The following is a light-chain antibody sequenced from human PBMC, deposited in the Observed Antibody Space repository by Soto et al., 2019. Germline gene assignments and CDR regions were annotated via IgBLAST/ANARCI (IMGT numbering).Light chain of an antibody. J-gene: IGKJ2*01. CDR1: QSVGSIY. V-gene: IGKV3-20*01. CDR2: GAS. Sequence: EIVLTQSPGTLSLSPGERATLSCRASQSVGSIYLAWYQQRPGQAPRLLIYGASNRATGIPVRFSGSGSGTDFTLTISGLEPEDFAVYYCQQYGTSLYTFGQGTKLEIK. CDR3: QQYGTSLYT.